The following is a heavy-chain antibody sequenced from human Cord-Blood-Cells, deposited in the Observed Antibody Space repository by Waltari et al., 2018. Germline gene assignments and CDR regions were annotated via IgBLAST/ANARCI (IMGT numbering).Heavy chain of an antibody. CDR1: GYTLTELS. D-gene: IGHD3-3*01. J-gene: IGHJ5*02. Sequence: QVPLVPSGAEVKKPGASVKVSCKVFGYTLTELSMHWVRQAPGNGREWMGGVDPKDGETSYAQKFQGRVTMTEDTATDTAYMERGSVRSEDTAVYYCATSKPDNDFWSGYNWFDPWGQGTLVTVSS. CDR2: VDPKDGET. V-gene: IGHV1-24*01. CDR3: ATSKPDNDFWSGYNWFDP.